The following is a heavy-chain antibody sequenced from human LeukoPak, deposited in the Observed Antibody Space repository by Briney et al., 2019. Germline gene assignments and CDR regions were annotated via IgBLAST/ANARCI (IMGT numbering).Heavy chain of an antibody. CDR2: INPNSGGT. Sequence: ASVRVSCKTSGYIFIGYYMHWVRQAPGQGLEWMGWINPNSGGTNYAQKFQGRVTMTRDTSISTAYMELSRLRSDDTAVYYCARDRGVLRGYYYYYMDVWGKGTTVTVSS. CDR1: GYIFIGYY. V-gene: IGHV1-2*02. J-gene: IGHJ6*03. D-gene: IGHD3-10*01. CDR3: ARDRGVLRGYYYYYMDV.